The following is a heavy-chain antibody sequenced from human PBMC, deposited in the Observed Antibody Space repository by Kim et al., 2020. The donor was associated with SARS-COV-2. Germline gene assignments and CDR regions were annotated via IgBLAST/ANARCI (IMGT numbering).Heavy chain of an antibody. J-gene: IGHJ6*02. V-gene: IGHV3-33*01. CDR3: ARGSSPSFPNYYYYGMDV. Sequence: GGSLRLSCAASGFTFSSYGMHWVRQAPGKGLEWVAVIWYDGSNKYYADSVKGRFTISRDNSKNTLYLQMNSLRAEDTAVYYCARGSSPSFPNYYYYGMDVWGQGTTVTVSS. CDR2: IWYDGSNK. CDR1: GFTFSSYG. D-gene: IGHD1-26*01.